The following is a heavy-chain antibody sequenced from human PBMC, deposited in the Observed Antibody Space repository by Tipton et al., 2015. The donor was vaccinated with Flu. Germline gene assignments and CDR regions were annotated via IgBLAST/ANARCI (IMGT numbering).Heavy chain of an antibody. V-gene: IGHV5-51*03. CDR3: VRLYCSGGSCYSGYVYNYYNLDV. D-gene: IGHD2-15*01. J-gene: IGHJ6*02. CDR2: IYPGDSGT. CDR1: GYTFNNYW. Sequence: QLVQSGAEVKKSGESLKISCEGSGYTFNNYWIGWVRQMPGKGLEWMGIIYPGDSGTRYSPSFQGQVTISADKSISSAYLQWSSLKASDTAMYYCVRLYCSGGSCYSGYVYNYYNLDVWGQGTTVTVSS.